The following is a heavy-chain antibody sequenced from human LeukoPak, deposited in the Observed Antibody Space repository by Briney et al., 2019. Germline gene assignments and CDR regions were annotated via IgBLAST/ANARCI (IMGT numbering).Heavy chain of an antibody. D-gene: IGHD2-2*01. CDR1: RFTFITYV. CDR3: ARARPAATWGYYYGMDV. J-gene: IGHJ6*02. CDR2: ISYDGSNK. V-gene: IGHV3-30-3*01. Sequence: GGSLRLSCATSRFTFITYVLYWVRQAPGKGLEWVAVISYDGSNKYYADSVKGRFTISRDNSRNTLYLQMNSLRAEDTAVYYCARARPAATWGYYYGMDVWGQGTTVTVSS.